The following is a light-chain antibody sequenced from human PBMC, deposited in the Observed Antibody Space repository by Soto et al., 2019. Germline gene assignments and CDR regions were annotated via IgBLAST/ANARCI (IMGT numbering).Light chain of an antibody. CDR3: SSYAGSNWYV. CDR1: NSDVGGYNY. J-gene: IGLJ1*01. Sequence: QSALTQPPSASGSPGQSVTISCTGTNSDVGGYNYVSWYQQYPGKAPRLIIYEVSERPSGVPDRFSGSKSGNTASLTVSGLQTADEADYYCSSYAGSNWYVFGTGTQLTVL. CDR2: EVS. V-gene: IGLV2-8*01.